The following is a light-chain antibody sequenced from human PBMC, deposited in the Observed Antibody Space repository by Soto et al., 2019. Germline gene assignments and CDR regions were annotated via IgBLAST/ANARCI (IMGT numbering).Light chain of an antibody. V-gene: IGKV3-20*01. CDR3: QQYGSSPIT. CDR1: QSVISTY. CDR2: GAS. J-gene: IGKJ5*01. Sequence: EIVMTQSPATLSVSTGERATLSCRASQSVISTYLAWYQQKPGQAPRLLIYGASSRATGIPDRFSGSGSGTDFTLTISRLEPEDFAVYYCQQYGSSPITFGQGTRLEI.